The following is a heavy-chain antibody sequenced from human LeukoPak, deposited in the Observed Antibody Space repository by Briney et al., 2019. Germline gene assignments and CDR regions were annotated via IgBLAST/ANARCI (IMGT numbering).Heavy chain of an antibody. Sequence: GGSLRLSCAASGFTFSSYWMSWVRQTPGKGLEWVANIKQDGSEKYYVDSVKGRFTISRDNAKNSLYLQMNSLRAEDTAVYYCARDPGYCSSTSCYGGGYFDYWGQGTLVTVSS. D-gene: IGHD2-2*03. CDR1: GFTFSSYW. CDR3: ARDPGYCSSTSCYGGGYFDY. J-gene: IGHJ4*02. V-gene: IGHV3-7*01. CDR2: IKQDGSEK.